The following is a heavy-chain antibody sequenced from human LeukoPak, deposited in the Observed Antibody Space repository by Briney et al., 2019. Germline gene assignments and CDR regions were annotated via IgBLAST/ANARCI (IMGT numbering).Heavy chain of an antibody. CDR3: ARDRSRYSGSYWGYYFDY. CDR2: INPSGGST. J-gene: IGHJ4*02. Sequence: ASVKVSFKASGYTFTSYYMHWVRQAPGQGLEWMGIINPSGGSTSYAQKFQGRVTMTRDTSTSTVYMEPSSLRSEDTAVYYCARDRSRYSGSYWGYYFDYWGQGTLVTVSS. D-gene: IGHD1-26*01. CDR1: GYTFTSYY. V-gene: IGHV1-46*01.